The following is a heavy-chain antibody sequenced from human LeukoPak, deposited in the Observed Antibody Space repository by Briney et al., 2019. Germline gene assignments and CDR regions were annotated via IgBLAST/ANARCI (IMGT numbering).Heavy chain of an antibody. Sequence: SETLSPTCTVSGYSISSGYYWGWIRQPPGKGLEWIGSIYHSGSTYYNPSLKSRVTISVDTSKNQFSLKLGSVTAADTAVYYCARSIFGGRGAFDIWGQGTMVTVSS. D-gene: IGHD3-3*01. J-gene: IGHJ3*02. CDR3: ARSIFGGRGAFDI. V-gene: IGHV4-38-2*02. CDR2: IYHSGST. CDR1: GYSISSGYY.